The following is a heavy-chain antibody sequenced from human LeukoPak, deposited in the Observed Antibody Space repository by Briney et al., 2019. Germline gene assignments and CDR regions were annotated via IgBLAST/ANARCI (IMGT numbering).Heavy chain of an antibody. V-gene: IGHV1-18*01. Sequence: ASVKVSCKASGYTFTSYGISWVRQAPGQGLEWMGWISAYNGNTNYAQKLQGRVTMTTDTSTSTAYMELRSLRSDDTAVYYCARDSPERGYGYGDLDYWGQGTLVTVSS. CDR3: ARDSPERGYGYGDLDY. CDR2: ISAYNGNT. CDR1: GYTFTSYG. J-gene: IGHJ4*02. D-gene: IGHD5-18*01.